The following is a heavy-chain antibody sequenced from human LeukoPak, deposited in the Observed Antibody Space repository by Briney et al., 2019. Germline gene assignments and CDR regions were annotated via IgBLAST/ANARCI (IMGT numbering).Heavy chain of an antibody. CDR1: GFTFSNYD. Sequence: PRGSLRLSCTASGFTFSNYDMHWVRHATGKGLEWVSSINTAGDTFYPGSVKGRFTISRENAKNSLYLQMNSLTAGDTAVYYCARENTPVTGGFDYWGQGILVTVSS. CDR3: ARENTPVTGGFDY. D-gene: IGHD3-16*01. CDR2: INTAGDT. V-gene: IGHV3-13*01. J-gene: IGHJ4*02.